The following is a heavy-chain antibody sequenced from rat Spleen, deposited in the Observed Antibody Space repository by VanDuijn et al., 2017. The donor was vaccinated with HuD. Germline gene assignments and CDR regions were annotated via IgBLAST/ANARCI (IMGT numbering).Heavy chain of an antibody. J-gene: IGHJ2*01. CDR3: AVAGYGY. Sequence: EVKLVESGGGLVQPGRSLKLSCAASGFNFNDYWMGWVRQAPKKGLEWVATIVYDGSRIYYRDSVRGRFTLSRDNTESTLYLQMNSLKCEDTATYYCAVAGYGYWGQGVMVTVSS. CDR1: GFNFNDYW. V-gene: IGHV5S10*01. D-gene: IGHD1-7*01. CDR2: IVYDGSRI.